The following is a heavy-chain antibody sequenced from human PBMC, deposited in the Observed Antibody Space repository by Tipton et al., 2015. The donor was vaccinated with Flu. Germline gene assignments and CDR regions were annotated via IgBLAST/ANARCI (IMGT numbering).Heavy chain of an antibody. J-gene: IGHJ4*02. CDR2: ISGIEDST. Sequence: SLRLSCTASGFTFSSFAMSWLRQAPGKGLEWVSGISGIEDSTSYADSVKGRFTIARDNSKNTLWLEMSSLRVDDTAMYFCAKMWRYSSWWSRALDYWGQGTPVAVSS. CDR3: AKMWRYSSWWSRALDY. D-gene: IGHD6-19*01. V-gene: IGHV3-23*01. CDR1: GFTFSSFA.